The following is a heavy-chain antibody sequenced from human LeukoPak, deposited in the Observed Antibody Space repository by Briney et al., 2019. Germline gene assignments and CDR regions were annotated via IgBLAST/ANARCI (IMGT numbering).Heavy chain of an antibody. Sequence: PGGSLRLSCAASGFRFNNYAMSWVRQAPGKGLEWVSAISGSGGSTYYADSVKGRFTISRDNSKNTLYLQMNSLRAEDTAVYYCAKTPVPATAGAWFDPWGQGTLVTVSS. J-gene: IGHJ5*02. CDR1: GFRFNNYA. V-gene: IGHV3-23*01. CDR3: AKTPVPATAGAWFDP. D-gene: IGHD2-2*01. CDR2: ISGSGGST.